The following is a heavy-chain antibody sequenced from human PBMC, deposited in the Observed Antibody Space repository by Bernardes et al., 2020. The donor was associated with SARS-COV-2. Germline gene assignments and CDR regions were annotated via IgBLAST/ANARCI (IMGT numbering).Heavy chain of an antibody. CDR3: ARSLSGYYRFDY. CDR1: GFSLSTSGMR. V-gene: IGHV2-70*04. D-gene: IGHD3-9*01. J-gene: IGHJ4*02. Sequence: SGPTLVKPTQTLTLTCTFSGFSLSTSGMRVSWIRQPPGKALEWLARIDWDDDKFYSTSLKTRLTISKDTSKNQVVLTMTNMDPVDTATYYCARSLSGYYRFDYWGQGTLVTVSS. CDR2: IDWDDDK.